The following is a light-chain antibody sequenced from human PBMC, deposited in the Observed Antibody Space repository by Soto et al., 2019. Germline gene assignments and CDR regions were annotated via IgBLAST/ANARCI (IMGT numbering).Light chain of an antibody. J-gene: IGKJ1*01. Sequence: DIPMTQSPSTLSASVGDRVTITCRASQSISGWLAWYQQKPGKAPNLLIYRASTLETGVPSRFSGSGSATEFTLTINSLQPDDFATYYCQQYARYWTFGQGTKVEIK. CDR2: RAS. V-gene: IGKV1-5*03. CDR1: QSISGW. CDR3: QQYARYWT.